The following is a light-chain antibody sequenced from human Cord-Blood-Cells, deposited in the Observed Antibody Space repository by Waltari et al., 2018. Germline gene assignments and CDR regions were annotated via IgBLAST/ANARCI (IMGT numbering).Light chain of an antibody. CDR3: QQLNSYHMYT. CDR2: AAS. Sequence: IQLTQSPSSLSASAGDRVTITCRASQGISSYLAWYQQKPGKAPKLLIYAASTLQSGVPSRFSGSGSGTDFTLTISSLQPEDFATYYCQQLNSYHMYTFGQGTKLEIK. CDR1: QGISSY. J-gene: IGKJ2*01. V-gene: IGKV1-9*01.